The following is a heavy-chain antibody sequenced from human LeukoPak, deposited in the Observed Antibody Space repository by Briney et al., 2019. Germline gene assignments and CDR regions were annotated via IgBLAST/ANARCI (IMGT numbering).Heavy chain of an antibody. D-gene: IGHD3-10*01. V-gene: IGHV4-39*02. CDR2: IYDSGST. CDR3: ARESYYGSGSEGYFAY. J-gene: IGHJ4*02. Sequence: SETLSLTCTVSGGSIRSSYYYWGWIRQPPGKGLEWIGSIYDSGSTYYNPSLKSRVTISVDTSKNQFSLKLDSVTAADTAVYYCARESYYGSGSEGYFAYWGQGTLVTVSS. CDR1: GGSIRSSYYY.